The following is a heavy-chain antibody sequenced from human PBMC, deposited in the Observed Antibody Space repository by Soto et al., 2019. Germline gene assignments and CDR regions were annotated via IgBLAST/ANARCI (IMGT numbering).Heavy chain of an antibody. D-gene: IGHD2-21*01. CDR2: IGTAGDT. CDR1: GFTFISYD. J-gene: IGHJ6*02. CDR3: ARGSRVIYPHYYYGMDV. Sequence: GGSLRLSCAASGFTFISYDMHWVRQATGKGLEWVSAIGTAGDTYYPGSVKGRFTISRENAKNSLYLQMNSLRVGDTAVYYCARGSRVIYPHYYYGMDVWGQGTTVTVSS. V-gene: IGHV3-13*01.